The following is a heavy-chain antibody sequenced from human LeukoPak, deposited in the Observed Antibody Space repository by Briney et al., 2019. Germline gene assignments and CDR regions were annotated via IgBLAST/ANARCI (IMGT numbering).Heavy chain of an antibody. Sequence: SETLSLTCAVYGGSFSGYYWSWIRQPPGKGLEWIGEINHSGSTNYNPSLKSRVTISVDTSKNQFSLKLSSVTAADTAVYYCARRTGYSTSRLDYWGQGTQVTVSS. D-gene: IGHD6-13*01. J-gene: IGHJ4*02. CDR2: INHSGST. V-gene: IGHV4-34*01. CDR1: GGSFSGYY. CDR3: ARRTGYSTSRLDY.